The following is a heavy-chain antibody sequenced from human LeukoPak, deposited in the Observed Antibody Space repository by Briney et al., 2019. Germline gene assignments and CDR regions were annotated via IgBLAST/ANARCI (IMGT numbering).Heavy chain of an antibody. CDR3: ARGALNMGRVNTKNWFDP. V-gene: IGHV1-46*01. CDR1: GYTFTSYG. J-gene: IGHJ5*02. Sequence: GASVKVSCKASGYTFTSYGISWVRQAPGQGLEWMGIINPSGGSTSYTQKFQGRVTMTRDTSTSTVYMELSSLRSEDTAVYYCARGALNMGRVNTKNWFDPWGQGTLVTVSS. CDR2: INPSGGST. D-gene: IGHD4/OR15-4a*01.